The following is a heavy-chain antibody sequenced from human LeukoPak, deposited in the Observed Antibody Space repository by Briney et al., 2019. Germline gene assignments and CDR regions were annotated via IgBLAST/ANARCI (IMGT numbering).Heavy chain of an antibody. D-gene: IGHD6-19*01. V-gene: IGHV3-30*18. CDR2: ISYDGSNK. J-gene: IGHJ6*02. CDR1: GFTFSSYG. Sequence: PGGSLRLSCAASGFTFSSYGMHWVRQAPGKGLEWVAVISYDGSNKYYADSVKGRFTISRDNSKNTLYLQMNSLRAEDTAVYYCAKERTVAGFYYYYGMDVWGQGTTVTVSS. CDR3: AKERTVAGFYYYYGMDV.